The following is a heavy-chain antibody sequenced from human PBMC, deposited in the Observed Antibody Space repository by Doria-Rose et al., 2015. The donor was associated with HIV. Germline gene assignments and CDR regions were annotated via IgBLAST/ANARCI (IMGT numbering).Heavy chain of an antibody. V-gene: IGHV2-26*01. CDR2: IFSDDER. CDR1: GVSLSSPGMG. J-gene: IGHJ4*02. D-gene: IGHD6-13*01. Sequence: QVTLKESGPVLVKPTETLTLTCTVSGVSLSSPGMGVSWIRQPPGKALEWLANIFSDDERSYQTSLMSRLTISRGTSKSQVVLTMTDMDPVDTATYYCARIKSSRWYHKYYFDFWGQGTLSSSPQ. CDR3: ARIKSSRWYHKYYFDF.